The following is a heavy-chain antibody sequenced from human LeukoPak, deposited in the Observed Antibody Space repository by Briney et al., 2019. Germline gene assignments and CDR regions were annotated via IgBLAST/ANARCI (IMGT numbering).Heavy chain of an antibody. J-gene: IGHJ6*03. D-gene: IGHD2-2*01. CDR3: ARCPADIVVVPAGDTYYYYYYMDV. CDR1: GGSFSGYY. CDR2: INHSGST. Sequence: SETLSLTCAVYGGSFSGYYWSWIRQPPGKGLEWIGEINHSGSTNYNPSLKSRVTISVDTSKNQFSLKLSSVTAADTAVYYCARCPADIVVVPAGDTYYYYYYMDVWGKGTTVTVSS. V-gene: IGHV4-34*01.